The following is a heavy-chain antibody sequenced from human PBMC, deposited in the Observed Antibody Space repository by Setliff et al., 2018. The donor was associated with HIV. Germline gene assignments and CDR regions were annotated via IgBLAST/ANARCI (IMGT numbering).Heavy chain of an antibody. D-gene: IGHD5-18*01. CDR2: IYTSGST. CDR1: GGSISSSY. J-gene: IGHJ6*02. V-gene: IGHV4-4*09. Sequence: SETLSLTCTVSGGSISSSYWSWIRQPPGKGLEWIGYIYTSGSTNYNPSLKSRVTISVDTSKNQFSLKLTSVTAADTAVYYCARVGSVIQVTLFGMDVWGQGTTVTDSS. CDR3: ARVGSVIQVTLFGMDV.